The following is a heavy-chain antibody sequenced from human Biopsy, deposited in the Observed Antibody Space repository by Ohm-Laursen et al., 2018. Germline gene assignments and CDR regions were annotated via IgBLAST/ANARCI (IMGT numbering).Heavy chain of an antibody. CDR3: ARGRRHCSGTCSRWYFDL. D-gene: IGHD2-2*01. CDR2: ISPKSGDT. J-gene: IGHJ2*01. Sequence: ASVKVSCNASGFSFTGYYIHWVRQAPGQGLEWMGWISPKSGDTNYAHKFQGRVSMTRDTSISTAYMDLSRLRSDDTAVYYCARGRRHCSGTCSRWYFDLWGRGTLVTVSS. CDR1: GFSFTGYY. V-gene: IGHV1-2*02.